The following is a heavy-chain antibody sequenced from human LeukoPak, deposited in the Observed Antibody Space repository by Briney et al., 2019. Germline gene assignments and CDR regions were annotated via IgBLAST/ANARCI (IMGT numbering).Heavy chain of an antibody. CDR2: MYITGST. CDR1: GFSVSNNY. J-gene: IGHJ6*03. CDR3: AAAYCGGDCYSDNHYCFMDH. D-gene: IGHD2-21*02. V-gene: IGHV3-53*01. Sequence: QSGGSLRLSSAASGFSVSNNYMSWVRLSPGKGLEWVSAMYITGSTHYADSVKGRFTISRDNSKNALNLQMDSLRVEDTAVYYCAAAYCGGDCYSDNHYCFMDHWGKGTTVTVSS.